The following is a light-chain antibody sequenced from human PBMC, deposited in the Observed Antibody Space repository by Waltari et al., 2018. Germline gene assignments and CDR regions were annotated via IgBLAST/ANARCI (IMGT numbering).Light chain of an antibody. Sequence: DVQMTQSPASLSASVGDRVTITCRASQNIKKNVNWYQQKAGTAPKILIHAASTLQSGVPSRFSGSGSGTDFTLIVSSLQREDFATYYCQQSYSAPRTFGQGTKLEIK. CDR1: QNIKKN. V-gene: IGKV1-39*01. CDR3: QQSYSAPRT. CDR2: AAS. J-gene: IGKJ2*01.